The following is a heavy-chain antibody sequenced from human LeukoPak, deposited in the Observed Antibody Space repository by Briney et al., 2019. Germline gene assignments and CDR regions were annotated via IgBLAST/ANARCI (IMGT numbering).Heavy chain of an antibody. Sequence: GGSLRLSCAASGFTFSSYAMSWVRQAPGKGLEWVSSISGSGDTTNYADSVKGRFTISRDNSKNTLYQQMNSLRAEDTAVYYCASPYALGHGYWGQGTLVTVSS. J-gene: IGHJ4*02. V-gene: IGHV3-23*01. D-gene: IGHD3/OR15-3a*01. CDR3: ASPYALGHGY. CDR2: ISGSGDTT. CDR1: GFTFSSYA.